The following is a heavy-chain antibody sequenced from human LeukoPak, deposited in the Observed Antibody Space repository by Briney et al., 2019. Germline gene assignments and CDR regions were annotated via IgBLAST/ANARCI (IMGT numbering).Heavy chain of an antibody. CDR3: ARVQRITIFGAGYFDY. CDR1: GGSINSYH. D-gene: IGHD3-3*01. CDR2: IYYSGST. J-gene: IGHJ4*02. Sequence: PSETLCLTCTVSGGSINSYHWGWIRQPPGKGLEGIGNIYYSGSTNYNPSLKSRVTISVDTSKNQFSLKLSSVTAADTAVYYCARVQRITIFGAGYFDYWGQGTLVTVSS. V-gene: IGHV4-59*01.